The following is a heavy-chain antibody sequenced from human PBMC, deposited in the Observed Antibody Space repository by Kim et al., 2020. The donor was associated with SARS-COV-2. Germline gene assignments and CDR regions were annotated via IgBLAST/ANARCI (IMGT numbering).Heavy chain of an antibody. CDR3: ARDGSGWEGWFDP. V-gene: IGHV4-4*02. D-gene: IGHD6-19*01. J-gene: IGHJ5*02. Sequence: YTPSLKSRVTISVDKSKNQFSLKLSSVTAADTAVYYCARDGSGWEGWFDPWGQGTLVTVSS.